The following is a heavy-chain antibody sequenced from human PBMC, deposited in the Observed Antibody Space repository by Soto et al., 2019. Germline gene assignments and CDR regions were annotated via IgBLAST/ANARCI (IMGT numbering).Heavy chain of an antibody. V-gene: IGHV3-11*01. Sequence: QVQLVESGGGLVKPGGSLRLSCAASGFTFRDFYMSWIRQAPGKGLEWISQIIGSSSTIYYADSVKGRFTISRDNAKNSPYLPMNSLGGRDTAGYYWARGPLGLGGPTAERFYYHLDVRGKGTTVTVS. D-gene: IGHD2-15*01. CDR3: ARGPLGLGGPTAERFYYHLDV. CDR2: IIGSSSTI. CDR1: GFTFRDFY. J-gene: IGHJ6*03.